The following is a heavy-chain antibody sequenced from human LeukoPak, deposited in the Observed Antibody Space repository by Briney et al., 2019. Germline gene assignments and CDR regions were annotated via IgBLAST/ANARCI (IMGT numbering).Heavy chain of an antibody. CDR3: AKASAMIVVVSKHFDY. V-gene: IGHV3-23*01. J-gene: IGHJ4*02. CDR2: ISASGGST. Sequence: GGSLRLSCAASGFTFTSYAMSWVRQAPKKGLEWVSVISASGGSTNYADSVKGRFTISRDNSKNTLYLQMNSLRAEDTAVYYCAKASAMIVVVSKHFDYWGQGTLVTVSS. CDR1: GFTFTSYA. D-gene: IGHD3-22*01.